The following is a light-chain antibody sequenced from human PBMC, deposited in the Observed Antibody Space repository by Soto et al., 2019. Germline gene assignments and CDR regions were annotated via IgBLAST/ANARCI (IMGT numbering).Light chain of an antibody. Sequence: EVVLTQSPATLSLSPGERATLSCRASQTVSSNLAWYQQKPGQAPRLLIYGASTRATDIPARFSGSGSGTEFTLTISSLHSEDFAVYYCQQYNDWPRTFGQGTKVDIK. CDR3: QQYNDWPRT. J-gene: IGKJ1*01. CDR2: GAS. CDR1: QTVSSN. V-gene: IGKV3-15*01.